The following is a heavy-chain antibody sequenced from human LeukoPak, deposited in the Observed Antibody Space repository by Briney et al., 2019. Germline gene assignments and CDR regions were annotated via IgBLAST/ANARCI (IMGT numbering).Heavy chain of an antibody. Sequence: GGSLRLSCAASGFTFSTYSMNWVRQAPGQGLEWVSYISSSSSTIYYADSVKGRFTISRDNAKNSLYLQMNSLRAEDTAVYYCARDPGAYYFDYWGQGTLVTVSS. CDR3: ARDPGAYYFDY. CDR1: GFTFSTYS. CDR2: ISSSSSTI. V-gene: IGHV3-48*04. J-gene: IGHJ4*02.